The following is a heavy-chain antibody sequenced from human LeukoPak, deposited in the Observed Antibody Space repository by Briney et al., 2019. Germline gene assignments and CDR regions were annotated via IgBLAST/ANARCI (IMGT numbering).Heavy chain of an antibody. CDR3: AREHPYSSSQRYYYYMDV. Sequence: GGSLRLSCAASGFTISSYAMHWVRQAPGKGLEWVTVISYDGSKKCYADSVKGRFTISRDNSKNTLYLQMNSLRAEDTAVYYCAREHPYSSSQRYYYYMDVWGKGTTVTVSS. CDR1: GFTISSYA. CDR2: ISYDGSKK. J-gene: IGHJ6*03. D-gene: IGHD6-6*01. V-gene: IGHV3-30-3*01.